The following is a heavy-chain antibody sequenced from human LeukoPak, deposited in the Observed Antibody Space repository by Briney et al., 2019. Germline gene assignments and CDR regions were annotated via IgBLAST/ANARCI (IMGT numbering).Heavy chain of an antibody. CDR1: GLIFSSYG. D-gene: IGHD4-11*01. CDR3: AKDPPTVTTIVWDFDY. J-gene: IGHJ4*02. V-gene: IGHV3-30*02. CDR2: IRYDGSVK. Sequence: GGSLRLSCAVSGLIFSSYGMHWVRQAPGKGLEWVAFIRYDGSVKYYAASVKGRFTISRDNSKNTLYLQMNSLRAEDTAVYYCAKDPPTVTTIVWDFDYWGQGTLVTVSS.